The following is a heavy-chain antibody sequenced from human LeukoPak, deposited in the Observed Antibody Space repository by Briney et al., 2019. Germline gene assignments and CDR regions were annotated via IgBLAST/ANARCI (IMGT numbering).Heavy chain of an antibody. J-gene: IGHJ3*01. D-gene: IGHD3-22*01. Sequence: SVKVSCKASGGTFNTYSISWVRQAPGQGLEWMGSTIPMFAATDYAQKFQGRVTITTDESTTTAYMGLSSLRSEDTAVYFCARDDPFYYNISGGDLTWGQGTMVTISS. V-gene: IGHV1-69*05. CDR2: TIPMFAAT. CDR1: GGTFNTYS. CDR3: ARDDPFYYNISGGDLT.